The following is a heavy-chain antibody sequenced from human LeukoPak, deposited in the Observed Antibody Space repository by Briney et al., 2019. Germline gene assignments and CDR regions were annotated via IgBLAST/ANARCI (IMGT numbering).Heavy chain of an antibody. J-gene: IGHJ4*02. CDR3: AKGAHTAEN. V-gene: IGHV3-30*18. Sequence: PGRSLRLSCAASGFTFSSYGIHWVRQAPGKGLEWVAVISYDGSNKYYADSVKGRFTISRDNSKNTLYLQMNSLRAEDTAVYYCAKGAHTAENWGQGTLVTVSS. CDR2: ISYDGSNK. CDR1: GFTFSSYG. D-gene: IGHD5-18*01.